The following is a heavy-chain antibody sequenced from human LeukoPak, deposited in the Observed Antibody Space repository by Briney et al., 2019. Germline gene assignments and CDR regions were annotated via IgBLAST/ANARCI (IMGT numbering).Heavy chain of an antibody. V-gene: IGHV3-11*04. D-gene: IGHD2-15*01. Sequence: GGSLRLSCAASGFTFSDYYMSWIRQAPGKGLEWVSYIGSSGSTIYYADSVKGRFTISRDNAKNTLSLQMNSLRAEDTAVYYCARDLLNANYYYGMDVWGQGTTVTVSS. J-gene: IGHJ6*02. CDR1: GFTFSDYY. CDR3: ARDLLNANYYYGMDV. CDR2: IGSSGSTI.